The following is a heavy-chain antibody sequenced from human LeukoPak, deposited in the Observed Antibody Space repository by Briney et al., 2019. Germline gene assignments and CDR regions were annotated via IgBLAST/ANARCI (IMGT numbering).Heavy chain of an antibody. CDR2: ISGSGGST. J-gene: IGHJ6*02. CDR3: AKDIVVVPAAIPEVV. V-gene: IGHV3-23*01. CDR1: GFTFSSYA. Sequence: GGSLRLSCAASGFTFSSYAMSWVRQAPGKGLEWVSTISGSGGSTYYADSVKGRFTISRDNSKNTLYLQMNSLRAEDTAVYYCAKDIVVVPAAIPEVVWGQGTTVTVSS. D-gene: IGHD2-2*02.